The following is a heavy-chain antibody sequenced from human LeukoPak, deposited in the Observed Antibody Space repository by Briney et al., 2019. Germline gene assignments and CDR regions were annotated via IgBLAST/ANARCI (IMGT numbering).Heavy chain of an antibody. CDR3: ARDRGSYYYFDY. CDR1: GFTFSSYS. Sequence: GGSLRLSCAASGFTFSSYSMNWVRQAPGKGLEWVSYISSSSNTIYYADSVKGRFTISRDNAKNSLYLQMNSLRAEDTAVYYCARDRGSYYYFDYWGQGTLVTVSS. CDR2: ISSSSNTI. D-gene: IGHD1-26*01. V-gene: IGHV3-48*01. J-gene: IGHJ4*02.